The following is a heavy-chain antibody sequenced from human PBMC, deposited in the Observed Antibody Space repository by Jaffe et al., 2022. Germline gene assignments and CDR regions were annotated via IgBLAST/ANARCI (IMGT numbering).Heavy chain of an antibody. CDR1: GFTFSSYA. Sequence: EVQLLESGGGLVQPGGSLRLSCAASGFTFSSYAMSWVRQAPGKGLEWVSAISGSGGSTYYADSVKGRFTISRDNSKNTLYLQMNSLRAEDTAVYYCAKELGWSTVTTNYFDYWGQGTLVTVSS. CDR3: AKELGWSTVTTNYFDY. D-gene: IGHD4-17*01. J-gene: IGHJ4*02. V-gene: IGHV3-23*01. CDR2: ISGSGGST.